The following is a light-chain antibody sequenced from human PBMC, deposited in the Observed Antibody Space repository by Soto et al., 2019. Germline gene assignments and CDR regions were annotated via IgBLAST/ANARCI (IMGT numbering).Light chain of an antibody. J-gene: IGKJ4*01. V-gene: IGKV1-39*01. CDR2: GAS. CDR1: LRISKY. Sequence: DIEVIQSPSSLSASVGDRVTITCRASLRISKYLNWYQQLPGKAPKLLIYGASSLQSGVPSRFSGSGSGTDFTLTISGLRPDDSATYYFQQSNSTPLTFGGGTKVES. CDR3: QQSNSTPLT.